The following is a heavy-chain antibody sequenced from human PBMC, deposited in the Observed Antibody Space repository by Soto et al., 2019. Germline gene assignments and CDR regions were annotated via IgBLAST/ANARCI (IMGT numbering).Heavy chain of an antibody. CDR2: INPNSGGT. Sequence: ASVKVSCKASGYTFTGYYMHWVRQAPGQGLEWMGWINPNSGGTNYAQKFQGWVTMTRDTSISTAYMELSRLRSDDTAVYYCARVPPITMIVVVITPLDYCGQRTLVPVSS. D-gene: IGHD3-22*01. CDR3: ARVPPITMIVVVITPLDY. CDR1: GYTFTGYY. J-gene: IGHJ4*02. V-gene: IGHV1-2*04.